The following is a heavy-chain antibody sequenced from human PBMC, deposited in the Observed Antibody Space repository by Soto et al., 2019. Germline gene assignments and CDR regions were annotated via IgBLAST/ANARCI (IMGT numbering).Heavy chain of an antibody. J-gene: IGHJ4*02. CDR2: SYWDDDK. CDR1: GFSLTTSGVG. D-gene: IGHD3-10*01. Sequence: QITLKESGPTLVKPTQTLTLTCSFSGFSLTTSGVGVGWIRQPPGKALEWLGLSYWDDDKRYSPSLTSRLTITRDTSKNLVVLTMTNMDPVDTATYYCAHRLAYGSGSDYFDYWGQGTLVPVSS. CDR3: AHRLAYGSGSDYFDY. V-gene: IGHV2-5*02.